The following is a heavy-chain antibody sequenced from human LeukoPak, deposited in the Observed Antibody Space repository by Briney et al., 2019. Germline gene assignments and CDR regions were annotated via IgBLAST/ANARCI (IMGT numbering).Heavy chain of an antibody. CDR2: ISYDGSNK. Sequence: PGGSLRLSCAASGFIFSNYVMHWVCQPPGKGLEWVAVISYDGSNKYYADSVKGRFTISRDNSKNTLYLQMNSLRAEDTAVYYCARGWDRDCTSTSCYIAYNWGQGTLVSVSS. CDR1: GFIFSNYV. J-gene: IGHJ4*02. D-gene: IGHD2-2*02. CDR3: ARGWDRDCTSTSCYIAYN. V-gene: IGHV3-30-3*01.